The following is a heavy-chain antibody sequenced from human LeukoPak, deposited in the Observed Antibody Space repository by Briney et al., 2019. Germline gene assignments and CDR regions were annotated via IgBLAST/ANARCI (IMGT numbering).Heavy chain of an antibody. J-gene: IGHJ4*02. Sequence: PSETLSLTCTVSGGSISSYYWSWIRQPPGKGLEWIGYIYYSGSTYYNASLKSRVTISVDTSKNQFSLKLSSVTAADTAVYYCARASITMVRGHQFDYWGQGTLVTVSS. D-gene: IGHD3-10*01. CDR2: IYYSGST. V-gene: IGHV4-59*08. CDR1: GGSISSYY. CDR3: ARASITMVRGHQFDY.